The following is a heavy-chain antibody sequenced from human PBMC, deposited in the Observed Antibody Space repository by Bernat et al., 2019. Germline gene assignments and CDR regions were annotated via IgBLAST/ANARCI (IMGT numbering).Heavy chain of an antibody. CDR3: ARGSWVYYDFWSGMMGAFDI. D-gene: IGHD3-3*01. CDR2: IYYSGST. CDR1: GGSISSYY. V-gene: IGHV4-59*01. J-gene: IGHJ3*02. Sequence: QVQLQESGPGLVKPSETLSLTCTVSGGSISSYYWSWIRQPPGKGLEWIGYIYYSGSTNYNPSLKSRVTISVDTSKNQFSLKLSSVTAADTAVYYCARGSWVYYDFWSGMMGAFDIWGQGTMVTVSS.